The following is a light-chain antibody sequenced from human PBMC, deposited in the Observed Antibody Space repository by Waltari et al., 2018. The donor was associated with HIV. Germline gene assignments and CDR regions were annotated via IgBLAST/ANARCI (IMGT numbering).Light chain of an antibody. J-gene: IGLJ1*01. CDR1: SSDVGGYDY. V-gene: IGLV2-8*01. CDR3: SSHAGSNNYV. CDR2: EVS. Sequence: QSALTQPPSASGSPGQSVTISCSGTSSDVGGYDYVSWYQQHPGKAPKLMIYEVSKRPSGVPDLFSCSKAGNTASLTVSGLQAEDEADYYCSSHAGSNNYVFGTGTKVTVL.